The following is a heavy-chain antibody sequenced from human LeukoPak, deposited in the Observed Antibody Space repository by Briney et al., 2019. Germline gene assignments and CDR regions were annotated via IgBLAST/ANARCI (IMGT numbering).Heavy chain of an antibody. J-gene: IGHJ4*02. CDR3: AREPWDSSGYYGVDY. CDR1: GGSISSGGYY. Sequence: SSETLSLTCTVSGGSISSGGYYWSWIRQHPGKGLEWIGNIYYSGSTYYNPSLKNRVSISVDTSKNQFSLKLTSVTAADTAVYYCAREPWDSSGYYGVDYWGQGILVTVSS. V-gene: IGHV4-31*03. CDR2: IYYSGST. D-gene: IGHD3-22*01.